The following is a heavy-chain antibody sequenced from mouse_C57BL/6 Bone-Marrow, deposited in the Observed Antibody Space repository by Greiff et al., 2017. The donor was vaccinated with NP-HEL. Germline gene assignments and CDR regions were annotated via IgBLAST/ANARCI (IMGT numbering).Heavy chain of an antibody. CDR1: GYTFTSYW. J-gene: IGHJ2*01. D-gene: IGHD4-1*01. V-gene: IGHV1-50*01. CDR2: IDPSDSYT. Sequence: QVQLQQSGAELVKPGASVKLSCKASGYTFTSYWMQWVKQRPGQGLEWIGEIDPSDSYTNYNQKFKGKATLTVVTSSSTAYMQLSSLTSEDSAVYYCARPNWDNYWGQGTTLTVSS. CDR3: ARPNWDNY.